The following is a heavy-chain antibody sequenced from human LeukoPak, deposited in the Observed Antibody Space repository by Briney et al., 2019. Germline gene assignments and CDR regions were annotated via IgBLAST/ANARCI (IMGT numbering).Heavy chain of an antibody. CDR3: ASILTKYYGMDV. CDR1: GGSISSYY. V-gene: IGHV4-59*12. Sequence: SETLSLTCTVSGGSISSYYWSWLRQPPGKGLEWIGYIYYSGSTNYNPSLKSRVTISVDTSKNQFSLKLSSVTAADTAVYYCASILTKYYGMDVWGKGTTVTVSS. J-gene: IGHJ6*04. D-gene: IGHD1-1*01. CDR2: IYYSGST.